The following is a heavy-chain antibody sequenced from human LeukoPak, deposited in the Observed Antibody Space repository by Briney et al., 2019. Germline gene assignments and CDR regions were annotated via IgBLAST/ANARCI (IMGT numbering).Heavy chain of an antibody. V-gene: IGHV3-13*01. Sequence: GGSLRLSCTASGFTFSSYNMHWVRQPTGKGLEWVSAVGTAGDTYYPGSVKGRFTISRENAKNSLYLQMNSLRAEDTAVYYCTRVIVAVPGYFDYFDFWGQGALVTVSS. CDR3: TRVIVAVPGYFDYFDF. CDR1: GFTFSSYN. D-gene: IGHD6-19*01. J-gene: IGHJ4*02. CDR2: VGTAGDT.